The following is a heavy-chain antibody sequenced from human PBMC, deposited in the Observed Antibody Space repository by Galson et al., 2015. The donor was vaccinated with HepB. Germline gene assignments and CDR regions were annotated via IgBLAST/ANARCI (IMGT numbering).Heavy chain of an antibody. J-gene: IGHJ5*02. D-gene: IGHD2-2*01. CDR2: IKSKTDGGTT. Sequence: SLRLSCAASGFAFNNAWKNWVRQAPGKGLEWVGRIKSKTDGGTTEYAAPVKGRFTISRDDSRNTLYLQMHSLKTDDTAVYYCTTDVYFSSYWSWLDPWGQGTLVTVSS. CDR1: GFAFNNAW. V-gene: IGHV3-15*01. CDR3: TTDVYFSSYWSWLDP.